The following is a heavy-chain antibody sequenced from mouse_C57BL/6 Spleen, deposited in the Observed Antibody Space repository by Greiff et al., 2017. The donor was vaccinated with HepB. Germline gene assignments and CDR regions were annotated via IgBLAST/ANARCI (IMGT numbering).Heavy chain of an antibody. CDR3: AREALYYYGSTWFAY. J-gene: IGHJ3*01. CDR1: GFTFSDYG. D-gene: IGHD1-1*01. Sequence: EVNVVESGGGLVKPGGSLKLSCAASGFTFSDYGMHWVRQAPEKGLEWVAYISSGSSTIYYADTVKGRFTISRDNAKNTLFLQMTSLRSEDTAMYYCAREALYYYGSTWFAYWGQGTLVTVSA. V-gene: IGHV5-17*01. CDR2: ISSGSSTI.